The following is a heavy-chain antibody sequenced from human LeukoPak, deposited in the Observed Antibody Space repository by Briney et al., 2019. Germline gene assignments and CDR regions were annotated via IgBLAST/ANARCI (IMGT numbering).Heavy chain of an antibody. Sequence: GGSLRLSCAASGFTFDDYAMHWVRQAPGKGLERVSGISWNSGSIGYADSVKGRFTISRDNAKNSLYLQMDSLRAEDTALYYCANFYEGMDDSSGYPNCWGQGTLVTVSS. CDR1: GFTFDDYA. J-gene: IGHJ4*02. CDR2: ISWNSGSI. CDR3: ANFYEGMDDSSGYPNC. V-gene: IGHV3-9*01. D-gene: IGHD3-22*01.